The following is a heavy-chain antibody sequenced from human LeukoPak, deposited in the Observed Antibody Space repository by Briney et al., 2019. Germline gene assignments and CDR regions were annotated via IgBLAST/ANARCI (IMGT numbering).Heavy chain of an antibody. D-gene: IGHD4-11*01. V-gene: IGHV4-59*12. CDR2: IYYSGST. J-gene: IGHJ6*02. Sequence: SETLSLTCTVSGGSISSYYWSWIRQPPGKGLEWIGYIYYSGSTNYNPSLKSRVTISVDTSKNQFSLKLSSVIAADTAVYYCARGSFPTVTPPISYYYGMDVWGQGTTVTVSS. CDR3: ARGSFPTVTPPISYYYGMDV. CDR1: GGSISSYY.